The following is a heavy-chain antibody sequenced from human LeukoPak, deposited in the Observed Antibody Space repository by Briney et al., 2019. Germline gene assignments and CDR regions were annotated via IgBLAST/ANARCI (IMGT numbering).Heavy chain of an antibody. V-gene: IGHV3-9*01. CDR2: FSWNSGTI. Sequence: PGRSLRLSCAASGFTFDDYAMHWVRQAPGKGLEWVSGFSWNSGTIGYADSVKGRFTISRDNAKNSLYLQMNSLRAEDTAVYYCAKDLVGAKRYFDYWGQGTLVTVSS. D-gene: IGHD1-26*01. J-gene: IGHJ4*02. CDR3: AKDLVGAKRYFDY. CDR1: GFTFDDYA.